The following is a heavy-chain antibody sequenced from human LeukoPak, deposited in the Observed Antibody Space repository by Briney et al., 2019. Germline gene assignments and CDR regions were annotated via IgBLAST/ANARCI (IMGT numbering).Heavy chain of an antibody. D-gene: IGHD4-17*01. CDR1: GYTFTSYG. Sequence: ASVKVSCKASGYTFTSYGISWVRQAPGHGLEWIGWISAYNGNTNYAQKLQGRVTMTTDTSTSTAYMELRSLRSDDTAVYYCARASTVQTYYYYGMDVWGQGTTVTVSS. J-gene: IGHJ6*02. CDR2: ISAYNGNT. V-gene: IGHV1-18*01. CDR3: ARASTVQTYYYYGMDV.